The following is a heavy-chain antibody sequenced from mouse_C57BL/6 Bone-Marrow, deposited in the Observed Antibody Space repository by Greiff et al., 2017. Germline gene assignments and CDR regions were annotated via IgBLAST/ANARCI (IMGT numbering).Heavy chain of an antibody. CDR3: ARAGSNYAGFAY. D-gene: IGHD2-5*01. J-gene: IGHJ3*01. CDR1: GYTFTDYY. CDR2: IYPGSGTT. V-gene: IGHV1-76*01. Sequence: QVQLQQPGAELVRPGASVKLSCKASGYTFTDYYIHWVKQRPGQGLEWIARIYPGSGTTYYNEKFKGKATLTVEKSSSTAYMQLSSLTSEDSAVYVCARAGSNYAGFAYWGQGTLVTVSA.